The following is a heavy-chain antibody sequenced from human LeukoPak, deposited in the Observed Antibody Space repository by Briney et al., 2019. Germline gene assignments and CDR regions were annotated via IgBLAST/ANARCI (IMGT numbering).Heavy chain of an antibody. CDR1: GFTFSSYG. CDR2: IRYDGSNK. V-gene: IGHV3-30*02. Sequence: GGSLRLSCAASGFTFSSYGMHWVRQAPGKGLEWVAFIRYDGSNKYYADSVKGRFTISRDNSKNTLYLQMNSLRAEDTAVYYCAKDHPNYSSGWFYDYWGQGTLSPSPQ. CDR3: AKDHPNYSSGWFYDY. D-gene: IGHD6-19*01. J-gene: IGHJ4*02.